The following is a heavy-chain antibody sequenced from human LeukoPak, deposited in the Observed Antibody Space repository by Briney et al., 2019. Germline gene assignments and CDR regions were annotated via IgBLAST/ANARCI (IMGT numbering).Heavy chain of an antibody. CDR1: GGSISSYY. CDR3: ARHARITIFEGWLDP. Sequence: PSETLSLTCTVSGGSISSYYWSWIRQSPGKGLEWIGSIYTSEETNYNPSLKSRVTISVDTSKNQFSLKMSSVTAADTAVYYCARHARITIFEGWLDPWGQGTLVTVSS. CDR2: IYTSEET. V-gene: IGHV4-4*09. J-gene: IGHJ5*02. D-gene: IGHD3-3*01.